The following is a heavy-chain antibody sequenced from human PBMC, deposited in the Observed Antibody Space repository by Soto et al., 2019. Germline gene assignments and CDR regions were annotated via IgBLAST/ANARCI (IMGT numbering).Heavy chain of an antibody. Sequence: EVQLVESGGGLVQPGGSLRLSCAASGFTFSSYSMNWVRQAPGKGLEWVSYISSSSSTIYYADSVKGRFTISRDNAKNSLYLQMNSLRDEDTAVHYCARDRSGYDSEYFDYWGQGTLVTVSS. CDR2: ISSSSSTI. V-gene: IGHV3-48*02. CDR1: GFTFSSYS. D-gene: IGHD5-12*01. J-gene: IGHJ4*02. CDR3: ARDRSGYDSEYFDY.